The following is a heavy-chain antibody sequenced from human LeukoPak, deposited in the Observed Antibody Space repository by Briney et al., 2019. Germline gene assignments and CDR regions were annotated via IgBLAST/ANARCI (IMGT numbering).Heavy chain of an antibody. V-gene: IGHV4-30-4*07. D-gene: IGHD1-26*01. CDR2: IYYTGNT. J-gene: IGHJ4*02. CDR1: GGSISSGGYS. Sequence: SETLSLTCAVSGGSISSGGYSWSWIRQPPGKGLEWIGYIYYTGNTYYNSSLKSRVTMSLDTSKNQFSLSLTSVTAADTAVYYCAREARGGSTYFDNWGQGTLVTVSS. CDR3: AREARGGSTYFDN.